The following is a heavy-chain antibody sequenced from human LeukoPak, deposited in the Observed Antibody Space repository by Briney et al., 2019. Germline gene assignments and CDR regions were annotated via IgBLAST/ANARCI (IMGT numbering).Heavy chain of an antibody. J-gene: IGHJ4*02. CDR1: GFTFSSYA. V-gene: IGHV3-30-3*01. D-gene: IGHD6-19*01. CDR3: ARDAYSSGWYDRGSDY. Sequence: SGGSLRLSCAASGFTFSSYAMHWVRQAPGKGLEWVAVISYDGSNKYYADSVKGRFTISRDNSKNTLYLQMNSLRAEDTAVDYCARDAYSSGWYDRGSDYWGQGTLVTVSS. CDR2: ISYDGSNK.